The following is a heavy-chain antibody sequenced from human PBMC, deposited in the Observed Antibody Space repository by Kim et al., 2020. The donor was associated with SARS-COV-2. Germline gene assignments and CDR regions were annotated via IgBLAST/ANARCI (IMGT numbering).Heavy chain of an antibody. D-gene: IGHD6-13*01. Sequence: NGNTKYSQKFQGRVTITRDTSASTAYMELSSLRSEDTAVYYCARSWSPDYWGQGTLVTVSS. J-gene: IGHJ4*02. CDR3: ARSWSPDY. V-gene: IGHV1-3*01. CDR2: NGNT.